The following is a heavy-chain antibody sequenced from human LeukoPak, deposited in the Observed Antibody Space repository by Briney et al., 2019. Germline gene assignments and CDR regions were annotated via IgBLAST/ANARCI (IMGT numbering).Heavy chain of an antibody. J-gene: IGHJ3*02. CDR2: IYPGDSET. D-gene: IGHD2-8*01. CDR3: ARPTDTNEGAFDI. Sequence: GESLKISCKGSGYSFTSYWIGWVRQVPGKGLEWMGIIYPGDSETRYSPSFQGQVTISADKSISTAYLQWSSLKASDTAMYYCARPTDTNEGAFDIWGQGTMVTVSS. CDR1: GYSFTSYW. V-gene: IGHV5-51*01.